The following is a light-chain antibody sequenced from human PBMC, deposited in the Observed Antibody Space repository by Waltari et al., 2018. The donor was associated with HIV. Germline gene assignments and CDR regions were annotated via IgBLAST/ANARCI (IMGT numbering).Light chain of an antibody. Sequence: TQLTQSPSTVPASVGDTVTITCRASQRMSTWLAWYQQKPGKAPKLLIYEASNLENGVPSRFSGSGSGTEFTLTISSLQPEDFATYYCQQYNSYSDTFGQGTKLEI. CDR1: QRMSTW. CDR3: QQYNSYSDT. V-gene: IGKV1-5*03. J-gene: IGKJ2*01. CDR2: EAS.